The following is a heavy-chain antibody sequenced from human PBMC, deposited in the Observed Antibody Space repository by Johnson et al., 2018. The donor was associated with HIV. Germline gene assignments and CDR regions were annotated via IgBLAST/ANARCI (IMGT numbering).Heavy chain of an antibody. Sequence: EVQLVESGGGLVQPGGSLRLSCAASGFTVSSNYMSWVRQAPGKGLEWVSVISWNSGSIGYADSVKGRFTISRDNAKNSLYLQMNSLRAEDTALYYCARVDGGVGATIGAFDIWGQGTMVTVSS. J-gene: IGHJ3*02. CDR2: ISWNSGSI. CDR3: ARVDGGVGATIGAFDI. V-gene: IGHV3-9*01. CDR1: GFTVSSNY. D-gene: IGHD1-26*01.